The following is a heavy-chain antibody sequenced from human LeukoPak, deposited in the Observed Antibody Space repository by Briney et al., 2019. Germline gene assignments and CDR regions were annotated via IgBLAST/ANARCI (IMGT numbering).Heavy chain of an antibody. CDR2: INHSGST. V-gene: IGHV4-34*01. Sequence: GSLRLSCAASGFTFSSYSMNWVRQPPGKGLEWIGEINHSGSTNYNPSLKSRVTISVDTSKNQFSLKLSSVTAADTAVYYCARGRRWLQPFDYWGQGTLVTVSS. D-gene: IGHD5-24*01. CDR1: GFTFSSYS. J-gene: IGHJ4*02. CDR3: ARGRRWLQPFDY.